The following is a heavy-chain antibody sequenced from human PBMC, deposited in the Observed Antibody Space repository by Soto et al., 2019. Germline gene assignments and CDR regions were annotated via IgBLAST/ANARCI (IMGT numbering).Heavy chain of an antibody. D-gene: IGHD2-2*01. CDR2: ISYDGSNK. CDR3: ARSFEDIVVVPALDGMDV. Sequence: LRLSCAASGFTFSSYAMHWVRQAPGKGLEWVAVISYDGSNKYYADSVKGRFTISRDNSKNTLYLQMNSLRAEDTAVYYCARSFEDIVVVPALDGMDVWGQGTTVTVSS. CDR1: GFTFSSYA. J-gene: IGHJ6*02. V-gene: IGHV3-30-3*01.